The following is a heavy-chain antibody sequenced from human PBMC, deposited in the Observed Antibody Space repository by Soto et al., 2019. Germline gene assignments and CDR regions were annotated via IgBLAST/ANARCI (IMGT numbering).Heavy chain of an antibody. CDR2: MNPNSGNT. CDR1: GYTFTSYD. CDR3: ARGHHDYGDYERDY. Sequence: QVQLVQSGAEVKKPGASVKLSCKASGYTFTSYDINWVRQATGQGLEWMGWMNPNSGNTGYAQKFQGRVTMTRNTSISTAYMELSSLRSEDTAVYYCARGHHDYGDYERDYWGQGTLVTVSS. V-gene: IGHV1-8*01. J-gene: IGHJ4*02. D-gene: IGHD4-17*01.